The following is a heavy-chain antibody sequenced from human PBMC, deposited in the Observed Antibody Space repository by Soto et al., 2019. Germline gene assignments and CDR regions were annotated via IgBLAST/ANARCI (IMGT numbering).Heavy chain of an antibody. CDR1: GGTFSNYV. Sequence: QVQLVQSGAEVKKPGSSVKVSCKASGGTFSNYVVNWVRQAPGQGLEWMGRIIPISGAANCAQKFQGRVTISADKSTSTSYIELSSLRSEDTAVYYCARDMTITVVPYFDFLGQGTLVTVAS. CDR2: IIPISGAA. D-gene: IGHD1-20*01. V-gene: IGHV1-69*06. J-gene: IGHJ4*02. CDR3: ARDMTITVVPYFDF.